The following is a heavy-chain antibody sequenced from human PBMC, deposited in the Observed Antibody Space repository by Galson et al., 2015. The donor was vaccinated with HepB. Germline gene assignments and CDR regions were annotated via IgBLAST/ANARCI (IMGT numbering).Heavy chain of an antibody. D-gene: IGHD5-24*01. CDR2: ISSSSSYI. CDR1: GFPFSSYS. CDR3: ARDTIGPWSPHFDL. V-gene: IGHV3-21*01. Sequence: SLRLSCAASGFPFSSYSMNWVRQAPGRGLEWVSSISSSSSYIYYADSLKGRFTISRDNAKNSLYLQMSSLRAEDTAVYYCARDTIGPWSPHFDLWGRGTLVTVSS. J-gene: IGHJ2*01.